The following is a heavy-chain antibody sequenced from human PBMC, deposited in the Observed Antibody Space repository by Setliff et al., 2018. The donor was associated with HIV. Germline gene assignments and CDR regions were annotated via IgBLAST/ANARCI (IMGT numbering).Heavy chain of an antibody. CDR1: GGSISSYY. V-gene: IGHV4-59*08. J-gene: IGHJ3*02. CDR3: ARPRYTYGTPPAFDI. CDR2: IYYSGNT. D-gene: IGHD5-18*01. Sequence: SETLSLTCTVSGGSISSYYWSWIRQHPGKGLEWIGYIYYSGNTYYHPSLKSRFTISVDTSKNQFSLKLSSVTAADTAVYYCARPRYTYGTPPAFDIWGRGTVVTVSS.